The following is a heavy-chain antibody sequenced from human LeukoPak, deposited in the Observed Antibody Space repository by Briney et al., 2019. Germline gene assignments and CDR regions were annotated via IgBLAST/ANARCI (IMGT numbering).Heavy chain of an antibody. D-gene: IGHD3-3*01. V-gene: IGHV1-2*06. Sequence: ASVKVSCKASGYTFTGYYMHWVRQAPGQGLEWMGRINPNSGNTNYAQKLQGRVTMTTDTSTSTAYVELRSLRSDDTAVYYCARDLSELRFLEWLSHDNWFDPWGQGTLVTVSS. CDR2: INPNSGNT. J-gene: IGHJ5*02. CDR1: GYTFTGYY. CDR3: ARDLSELRFLEWLSHDNWFDP.